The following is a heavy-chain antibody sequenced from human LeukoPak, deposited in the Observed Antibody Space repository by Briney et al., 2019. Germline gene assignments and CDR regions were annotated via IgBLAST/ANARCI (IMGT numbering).Heavy chain of an antibody. Sequence: SETLSLTCTVSGGSISSSSYYWGWIRQPPGKGLEWIGSIYYSGSTYYNPSLKSRVTISVDTSKNQFSLKLSSVTAADTAVYYCARGVLDYYDSSGYYYPGGYYFDYWGQGTLVTVSS. CDR3: ARGVLDYYDSSGYYYPGGYYFDY. J-gene: IGHJ4*02. D-gene: IGHD3-22*01. CDR2: IYYSGST. CDR1: GGSISSSSYY. V-gene: IGHV4-39*07.